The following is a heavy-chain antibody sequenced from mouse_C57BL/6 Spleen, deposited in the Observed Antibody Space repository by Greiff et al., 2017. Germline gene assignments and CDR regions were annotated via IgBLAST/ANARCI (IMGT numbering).Heavy chain of an antibody. V-gene: IGHV1-64*01. Sequence: QVQLQQPGAELVKPGASVKLSCKASGYTFTSYWMHWVKQRPGQGLEWIGMIHPNSGSTNYNEKFKSKATLTVDKSSSTAYMQLSSLTSEDSAVYYCAREGCDRSFDYWGQGTTLTVSS. CDR3: AREGCDRSFDY. CDR1: GYTFTSYW. J-gene: IGHJ2*01. D-gene: IGHD2-13*01. CDR2: IHPNSGST.